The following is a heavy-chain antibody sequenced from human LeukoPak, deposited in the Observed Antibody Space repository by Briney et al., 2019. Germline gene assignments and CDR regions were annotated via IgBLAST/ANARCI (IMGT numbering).Heavy chain of an antibody. V-gene: IGHV3-23*01. Sequence: PGGSLRLSCAASGLTFSNYAMSWVRQAPGKGLEWVSAISGSGGSTYYADSVKGRFTISRDNSKNTLYLQMNSLRAEDTAVYYCAKGIRFLEWLLADYWGQGTLVTVSS. CDR3: AKGIRFLEWLLADY. CDR1: GLTFSNYA. D-gene: IGHD3-3*01. CDR2: ISGSGGST. J-gene: IGHJ4*02.